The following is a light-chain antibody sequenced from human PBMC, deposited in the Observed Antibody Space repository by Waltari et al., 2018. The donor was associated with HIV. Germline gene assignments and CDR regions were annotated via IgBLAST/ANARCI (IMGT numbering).Light chain of an antibody. Sequence: DIQLTQSPSFLSASVGDRVTITCRASQGISSYLAWYQQKPGKAPKLLIYAASTLQSGVPSRFSGSGSGTEFTLTISSLQSEDFAVYYCQQYYKWPRTFGQGTKVEIK. CDR3: QQYYKWPRT. CDR1: QGISSY. CDR2: AAS. V-gene: IGKV1-9*01. J-gene: IGKJ1*01.